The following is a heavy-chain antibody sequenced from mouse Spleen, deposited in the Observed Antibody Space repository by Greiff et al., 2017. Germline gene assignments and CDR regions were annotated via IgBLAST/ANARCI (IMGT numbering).Heavy chain of an antibody. D-gene: IGHD2-1*01. CDR3: ARSGDGNYGVY. Sequence: QVQLQQPGAELVKPGASVKLSFTSYWMQWVKQRPGQGLEWLGEIDPSDSYTNYNQKFKGKATLTVDTSSSTAYMQLSSLTSEDSAVYYCARSGDGNYGVYWGQGTTLTVSS. CDR2: IDPSDSYT. V-gene: IGHV1-50*01. J-gene: IGHJ2*01. CDR1: TSYW.